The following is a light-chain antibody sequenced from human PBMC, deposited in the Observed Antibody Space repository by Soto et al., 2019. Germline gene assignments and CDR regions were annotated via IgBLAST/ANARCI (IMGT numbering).Light chain of an antibody. Sequence: DIQMTQSPSSLSASVGDRVPITCRASQGIRKDLGWYQQKPGKAPKRLIYAASSLQSGVPSRFSGSGSGTEFTLTISSLQPEDYATYYCLQQNSYPLTFGGGTKVEIK. J-gene: IGKJ4*01. CDR3: LQQNSYPLT. CDR1: QGIRKD. V-gene: IGKV1-17*01. CDR2: AAS.